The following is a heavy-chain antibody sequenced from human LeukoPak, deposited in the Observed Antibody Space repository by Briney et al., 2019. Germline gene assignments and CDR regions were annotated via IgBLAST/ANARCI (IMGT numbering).Heavy chain of an antibody. CDR1: GFTFSSYA. Sequence: GGSLRLSCAASGFTFSSYAMSWVRQAPGKGLEWVSAISGSGGSIYYADSVKGRFTISRDNSKNTLYLQMNSLRAEDTAVYYCARAGGSSWADYWGQGTLVTVSS. D-gene: IGHD6-13*01. CDR2: ISGSGGSI. CDR3: ARAGGSSWADY. J-gene: IGHJ4*02. V-gene: IGHV3-23*01.